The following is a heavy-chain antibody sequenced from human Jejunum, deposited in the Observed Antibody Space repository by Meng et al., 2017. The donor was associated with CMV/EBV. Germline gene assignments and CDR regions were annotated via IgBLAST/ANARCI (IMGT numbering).Heavy chain of an antibody. J-gene: IGHJ4*02. Sequence: KAAEYTVTDYYRHWVRQAPGQGLEWVGWINPNSGDTNYARKFQGRVTMTRDTSISTAYMELSRLRSDDTAMYYCARDSVRSPGGYWGQGTLVTVSS. CDR3: ARDSVRSPGGY. D-gene: IGHD3-3*01. V-gene: IGHV1-2*02. CDR2: INPNSGDT. CDR1: EYTVTDYY.